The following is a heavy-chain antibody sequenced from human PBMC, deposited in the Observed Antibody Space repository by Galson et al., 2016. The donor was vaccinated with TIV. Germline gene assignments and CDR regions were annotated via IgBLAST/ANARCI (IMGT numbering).Heavy chain of an antibody. CDR2: IGGSGGSR. J-gene: IGHJ4*02. D-gene: IGHD3-3*01. V-gene: IGHV3-23*01. Sequence: SLRLSCAASGFSFSNYAMSWVRQAPGRGLEWVSGIGGSGGSRNYGDSVKGRFTISRDNSKNILNLQMNSLRAEDTAVYYCAKRPIITIFVAGSNYCDSWGQGTLVTVSS. CDR3: AKRPIITIFVAGSNYCDS. CDR1: GFSFSNYA.